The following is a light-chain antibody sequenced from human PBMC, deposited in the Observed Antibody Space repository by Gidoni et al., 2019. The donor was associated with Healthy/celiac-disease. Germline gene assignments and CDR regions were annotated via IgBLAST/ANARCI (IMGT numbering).Light chain of an antibody. CDR2: DAS. Sequence: GARCDITCQASQDISNYLNWYQQKPGKVPKLLIYDASNLETGVPSRVSGSGSGTDFTFTISSMQTEDIATDYCQQYDNLLHFGGGTKVEIK. V-gene: IGKV1-33*01. J-gene: IGKJ4*01. CDR3: QQYDNLLH. CDR1: QDISNY.